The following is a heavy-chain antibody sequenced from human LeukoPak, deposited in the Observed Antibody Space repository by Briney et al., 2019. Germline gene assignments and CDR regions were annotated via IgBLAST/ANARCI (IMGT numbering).Heavy chain of an antibody. D-gene: IGHD3-3*01. Sequence: PSETLSLTCTVSGGSISSYYWSWIRQPAGKGLEWIGRIYTSGSTNYNPSLKSRVTMSVDTSKNQFSLKLSSVTAADTAVYYCAREERDYDFWSGPPPWFDPWGQGTLVTVSS. CDR1: GGSISSYY. CDR2: IYTSGST. CDR3: AREERDYDFWSGPPPWFDP. V-gene: IGHV4-4*07. J-gene: IGHJ5*02.